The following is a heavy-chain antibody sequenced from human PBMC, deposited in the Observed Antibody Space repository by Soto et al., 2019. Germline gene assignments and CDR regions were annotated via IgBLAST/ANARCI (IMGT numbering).Heavy chain of an antibody. V-gene: IGHV1-69*12. CDR1: GGTFSSYA. CDR2: IIPIFGTA. CDR3: ARDMWWEDGYNSNWFDP. J-gene: IGHJ5*02. Sequence: QVQLVQSGAEVKKPGSSVKVSCKASGGTFSSYAISWVRQAPGQGLEWMGGIIPIFGTANYAQKFQGRVTITADESTSTAYMELSSLRSEDTAVYYCARDMWWEDGYNSNWFDPWGQGTLVTVSS. D-gene: IGHD2-21*01.